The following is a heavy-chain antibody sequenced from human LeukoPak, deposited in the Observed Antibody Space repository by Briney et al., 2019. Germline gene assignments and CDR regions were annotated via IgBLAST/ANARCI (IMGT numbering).Heavy chain of an antibody. V-gene: IGHV3-74*01. Sequence: GGSLRLSCAASGFTFTTFWMNWVRQVPGKGLVWVSLINPDGSTTTYADSVKGRFTISRDNAKNTVYLQMNSLRGEDTAVYYCAREHMSAPDYWGQGTLVTVSS. J-gene: IGHJ4*02. CDR2: INPDGSTT. CDR1: GFTFTTFW. D-gene: IGHD2-15*01. CDR3: AREHMSAPDY.